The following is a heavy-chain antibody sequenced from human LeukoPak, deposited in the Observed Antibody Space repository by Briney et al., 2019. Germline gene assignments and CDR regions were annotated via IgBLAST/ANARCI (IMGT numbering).Heavy chain of an antibody. Sequence: GGSLRLSCAASGFTFSSYSMNWVRQAPGKGLEWVSSISSSSSYIYYADSVKGRFTISRDSAKNSVYLQMNSLTDEDTGVYYCARGGGSGRYGLPFDSWGQGTLVTVSS. CDR3: ARGGGSGRYGLPFDS. V-gene: IGHV3-21*01. CDR1: GFTFSSYS. CDR2: ISSSSSYI. J-gene: IGHJ4*02. D-gene: IGHD6-13*01.